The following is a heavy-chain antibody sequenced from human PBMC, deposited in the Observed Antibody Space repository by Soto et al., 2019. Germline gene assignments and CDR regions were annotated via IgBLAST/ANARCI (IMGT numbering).Heavy chain of an antibody. CDR1: GDSISSGGYS. J-gene: IGHJ4*02. D-gene: IGHD3-22*01. Sequence: QLQLQESGSGLVKPSQTLSLTCAVSGDSISSGGYSWNWIRQPPGKGLEWIGYIYHSGGTDYNPSLKSRVTITVDSSNNQSTRKLSSVTAADTAVYYCARDSRSGSYLEYWGQGTLVTVSS. CDR2: IYHSGGT. CDR3: ARDSRSGSYLEY. V-gene: IGHV4-30-2*01.